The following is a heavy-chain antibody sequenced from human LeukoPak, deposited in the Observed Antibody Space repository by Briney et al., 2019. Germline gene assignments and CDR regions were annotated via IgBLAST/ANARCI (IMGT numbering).Heavy chain of an antibody. D-gene: IGHD6-13*01. Sequence: SETVSLTCTVSGGSISSYYWSWIRQPAGKGLEWIGRIYTSGSTNYNPSLKSRVTISVDKPKNQFSLKLSSVTAADTAVYYCARDGGAAAGFDYWGQGTLVTVSS. CDR2: IYTSGST. CDR3: ARDGGAAAGFDY. V-gene: IGHV4-4*07. CDR1: GGSISSYY. J-gene: IGHJ4*02.